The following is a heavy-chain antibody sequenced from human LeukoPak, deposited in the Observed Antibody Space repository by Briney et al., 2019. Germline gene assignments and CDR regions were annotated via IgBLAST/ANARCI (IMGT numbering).Heavy chain of an antibody. CDR2: IIPIFGTA. J-gene: IGHJ6*02. Sequence: SVKVSCKASGGTFSSYAISWVRQAPGQGLEWMGGIIPIFGTANYAQKFQGRVTITADESTSTAYMELSSLRTEDTAVYYCASVYLYGMDVWGQGTTVTVSS. CDR1: GGTFSSYA. D-gene: IGHD2-8*01. V-gene: IGHV1-69*13. CDR3: ASVYLYGMDV.